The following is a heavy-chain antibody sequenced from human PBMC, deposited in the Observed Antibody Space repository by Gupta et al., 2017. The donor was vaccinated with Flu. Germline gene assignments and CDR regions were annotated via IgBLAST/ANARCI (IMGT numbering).Heavy chain of an antibody. Sequence: QVQLVQSGSEIRTPGASVKVSCKASGSPFNSYATPWVRQPHGEELEGRGGVIGMYDVTKYTQKFQGRVTITADKSTGTVYMKLSSLRSEDTAVYYCARAVQIDGYNGGMGYWGQGTQVTVSP. D-gene: IGHD5-24*01. CDR1: GSPFNSYA. CDR2: VIGMYDVT. J-gene: IGHJ4*02. V-gene: IGHV1-69*17. CDR3: ARAVQIDGYNGGMGY.